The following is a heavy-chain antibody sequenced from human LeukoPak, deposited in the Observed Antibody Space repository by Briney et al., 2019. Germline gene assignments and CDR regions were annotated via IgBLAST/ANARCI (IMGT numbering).Heavy chain of an antibody. D-gene: IGHD5-24*01. V-gene: IGHV3-15*01. CDR2: IKSKTDGGTT. J-gene: IGHJ4*02. Sequence: GGSLRLSCAASGFTFSNAWMSWVRQAPGKGLEWVGRIKSKTDGGTTDYAAPVKGRFTISRDDSKNTLYLQMNSLKTEDTAVYCCTTGEMATTPFDYWGQGTLVTVSS. CDR3: TTGEMATTPFDY. CDR1: GFTFSNAW.